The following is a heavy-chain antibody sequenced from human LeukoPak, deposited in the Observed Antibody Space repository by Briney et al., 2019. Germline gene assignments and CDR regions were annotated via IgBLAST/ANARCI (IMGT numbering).Heavy chain of an antibody. CDR1: GGSISSYY. D-gene: IGHD3-9*01. J-gene: IGHJ4*02. V-gene: IGHV4-59*08. CDR2: IYYSGST. Sequence: SETLSLTCTVSGGSISSYYWSWIRQPPGKGLEWIGYIYYSGSTNYNPSLKSRVTISVDTSKNQFSLKLSSVTAADTAVYYCAGRGYFNDYWGQGTLVTVSS. CDR3: AGRGYFNDY.